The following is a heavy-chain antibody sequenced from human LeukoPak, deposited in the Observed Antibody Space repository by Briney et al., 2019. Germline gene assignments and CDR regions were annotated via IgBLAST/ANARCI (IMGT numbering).Heavy chain of an antibody. CDR3: ARVYDSYGYGPDY. CDR1: GFTFSSYW. D-gene: IGHD5-18*01. V-gene: IGHV3-74*01. CDR2: INSDGSTT. Sequence: QSGGSLRLSCVASGFTFSSYWMHWVRQAPGKGLVWVSRINSDGSTTSYADSVKGRFTISRDNSKSTLYLQMNRLRAEDTAVYYCARVYDSYGYGPDYSSQGTLVTVSS. J-gene: IGHJ4*02.